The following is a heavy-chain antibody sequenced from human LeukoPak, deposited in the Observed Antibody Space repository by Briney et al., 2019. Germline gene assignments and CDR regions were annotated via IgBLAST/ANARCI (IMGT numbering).Heavy chain of an antibody. D-gene: IGHD2-8*02. CDR2: IHPSGGST. CDR1: GYTFTSHY. J-gene: IGHJ2*01. CDR3: ARSNTGGFVYWYLDL. Sequence: ASVKVSCKASGYTFTSHYMHWVRQVPGQGLEWMGIIHPSGGSTTYAQSFQGRVTMTRDTSTSTVYMELSSLRSEDTAVYYCARSNTGGFVYWYLDLWGRGTLVTVSS. V-gene: IGHV1-46*01.